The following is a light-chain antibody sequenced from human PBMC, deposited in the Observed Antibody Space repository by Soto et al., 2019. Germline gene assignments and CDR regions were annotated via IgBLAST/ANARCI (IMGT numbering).Light chain of an antibody. J-gene: IGKJ2*01. Sequence: EIVLTQSPASLSLSPGERATLSCRASQSVSSYLAWYQHKPGQAPRLLIYDASSRATGIPARFSGSGSGTDFTLTINRMEPEDFAVYYCQQYGTALYTFGQGTKVDIK. CDR3: QQYGTALYT. CDR2: DAS. V-gene: IGKV3-20*01. CDR1: QSVSSY.